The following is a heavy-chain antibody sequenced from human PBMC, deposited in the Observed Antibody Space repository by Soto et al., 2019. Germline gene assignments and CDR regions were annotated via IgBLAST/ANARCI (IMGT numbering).Heavy chain of an antibody. J-gene: IGHJ4*02. CDR3: AKDWGTLDY. CDR1: GFTFRSYP. D-gene: IGHD7-27*01. V-gene: IGHV3-23*01. CDR2: IGVSGGTT. Sequence: GGSLRLSCAGSGFTFRSYPMSWVRQAPGKGLEWVSSIGVSGGTTYYADSVKGRSTISRDNSQNTLYLEMNSLRAEDTAVYYCAKDWGTLDYWGQGALVTVSS.